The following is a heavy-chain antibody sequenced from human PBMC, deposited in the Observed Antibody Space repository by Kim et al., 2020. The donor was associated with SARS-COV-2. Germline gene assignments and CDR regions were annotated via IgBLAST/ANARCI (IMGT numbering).Heavy chain of an antibody. Sequence: GRPNSQPSRKSRDTIPVDPSKNQFSLKLSSGTAADTAVYYCARGQLWLDYWGQGTLVTVSS. V-gene: IGHV4-59*09. CDR2: GRP. D-gene: IGHD5-18*01. CDR3: ARGQLWLDY. J-gene: IGHJ4*02.